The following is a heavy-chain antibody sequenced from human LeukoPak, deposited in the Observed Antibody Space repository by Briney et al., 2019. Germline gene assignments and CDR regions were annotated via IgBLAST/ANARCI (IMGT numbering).Heavy chain of an antibody. CDR3: ARGLYDGDY. CDR1: GYTFTYFG. Sequence: ASVTVSCTASGYTFTYFGLSWVRQAPGQGLEWLGSISVHNGNTKYAPKFQGRVTITTDTSTSTAYLELRSLRSDDTAVYYCARGLYDGDYWGQGSLVTVSS. D-gene: IGHD3-22*01. V-gene: IGHV1-18*01. CDR2: ISVHNGNT. J-gene: IGHJ4*02.